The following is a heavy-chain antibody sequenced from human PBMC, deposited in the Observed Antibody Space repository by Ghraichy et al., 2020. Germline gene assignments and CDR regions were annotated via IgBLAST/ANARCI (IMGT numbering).Heavy chain of an antibody. Sequence: LSLTCAASGFTFTTYAMSWVRQAPGKGLEWVSTISQDGAGTFYADAVKGRFTISRDNSMHALYLQMNTLRVDDTAVYYCADPPNFWGQGTLVTVSS. CDR2: ISQDGAGT. J-gene: IGHJ4*02. CDR3: ADPPNF. V-gene: IGHV3-23*01. CDR1: GFTFTTYA.